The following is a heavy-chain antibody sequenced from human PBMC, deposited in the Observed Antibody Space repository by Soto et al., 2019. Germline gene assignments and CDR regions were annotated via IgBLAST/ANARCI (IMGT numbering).Heavy chain of an antibody. CDR2: ISAHNGNT. J-gene: IGHJ4*02. CDR1: GYTFTSYG. V-gene: IGHV1-18*01. Sequence: QVHLVQSGAEVKKPGASVKVSCKASGYTFTSYGITWVRQAPGQGLEWMGWISAHNGNTDYAQKLQGRVTVTRDTSTSTAYMELRSLISDDTAVHYCARGRYGDYWGQGALVTVSS. CDR3: ARGRYGDY. D-gene: IGHD1-1*01.